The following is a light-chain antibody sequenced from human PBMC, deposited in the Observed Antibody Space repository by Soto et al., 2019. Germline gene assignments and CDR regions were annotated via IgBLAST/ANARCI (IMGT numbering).Light chain of an antibody. V-gene: IGKV1-39*01. CDR3: QQRYSTSMT. Sequence: DKQMTQSPSSLSASVGDRVTVSCRAGQSLSNYLQCYEHKPGKAPKLLIYSASSLQSGVPSRFSGSGSGTDFTRTISSLQPEDVATYYCQQRYSTSMTFGQGTKVDIK. J-gene: IGKJ1*01. CDR1: QSLSNY. CDR2: SAS.